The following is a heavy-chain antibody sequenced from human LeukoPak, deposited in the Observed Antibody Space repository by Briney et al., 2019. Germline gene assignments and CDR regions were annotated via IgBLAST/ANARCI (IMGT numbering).Heavy chain of an antibody. V-gene: IGHV3-23*01. D-gene: IGHD6-13*01. J-gene: IGHJ4*02. CDR2: ISGSGDST. Sequence: QSGGSLRLSCAASGFTFSSYAMNWVRQAPGKGLEWVSAISGSGDSTYYADSVKGRFTISRDNSKNTLYLQMNSLRAEDTAVYYCAKEGDSSSWYDLYDYWGQGTLVTVSS. CDR1: GFTFSSYA. CDR3: AKEGDSSSWYDLYDY.